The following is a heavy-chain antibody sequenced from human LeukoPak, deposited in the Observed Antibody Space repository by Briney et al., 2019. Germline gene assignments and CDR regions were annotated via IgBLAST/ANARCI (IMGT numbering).Heavy chain of an antibody. Sequence: GGSLRLSCAASGLTVSSNCVTWVRQAPGKGLEWVSVMYSDGTTSYADSVKGRFTISRDNSKNTLYLQMSILRAEDAAVYYCVRGNDYGGPHYWGQGTLVTVSS. D-gene: IGHD4-23*01. J-gene: IGHJ4*02. V-gene: IGHV3-53*01. CDR2: MYSDGTT. CDR1: GLTVSSNC. CDR3: VRGNDYGGPHY.